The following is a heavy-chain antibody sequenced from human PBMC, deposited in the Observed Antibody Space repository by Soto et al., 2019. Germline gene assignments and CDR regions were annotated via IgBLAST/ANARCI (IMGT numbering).Heavy chain of an antibody. CDR1: GYTFTSYG. J-gene: IGHJ5*02. CDR3: AREPYSSSWKNWFDP. CDR2: IIPIFGTA. V-gene: IGHV1-69*06. Sequence: SVKVSCKASGYTFTSYGISWVRQAPGQGLEWMGGIIPIFGTANYAQKFQGRVTITADKSTSTAYMELSSLRSEDTAVYYCAREPYSSSWKNWFDPWGQGTMVTVSS. D-gene: IGHD6-13*01.